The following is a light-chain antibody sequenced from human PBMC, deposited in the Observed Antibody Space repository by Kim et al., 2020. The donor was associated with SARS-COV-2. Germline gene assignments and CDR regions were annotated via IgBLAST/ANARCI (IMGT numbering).Light chain of an antibody. V-gene: IGKV3-20*01. CDR2: GAS. CDR1: QSVTSSY. Sequence: EIVLTQSPGTLSLSPGETATLSCRASQSVTSSYLAWYQQKPGQAPRLLIYGASSRATGIPDRFSGSGSGTDFTLTISRLEPEDFAVYYCQQYGRAFGPGTKVDIK. J-gene: IGKJ3*01. CDR3: QQYGRA.